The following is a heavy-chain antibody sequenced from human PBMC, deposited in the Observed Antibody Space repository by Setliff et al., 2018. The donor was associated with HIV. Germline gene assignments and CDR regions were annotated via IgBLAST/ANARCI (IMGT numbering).Heavy chain of an antibody. CDR3: AREIGDYYDSSGYYPPTDYYYGMDV. CDR1: GYTFTSYD. CDR2: ISAYNGNT. Sequence: GASVKVSCKASGYTFTSYDISWVRQAPGQGLEWMGRISAYNGNTNYAQKLQGRVTMTTDTSPSPAYMELRSLRSDDTAVYYWAREIGDYYDSSGYYPPTDYYYGMDVWGQGTTVTVSS. J-gene: IGHJ6*02. V-gene: IGHV1-18*01. D-gene: IGHD3-22*01.